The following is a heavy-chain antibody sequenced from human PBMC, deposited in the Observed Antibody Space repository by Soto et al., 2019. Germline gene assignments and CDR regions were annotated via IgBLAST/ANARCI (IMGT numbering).Heavy chain of an antibody. V-gene: IGHV4-59*01. D-gene: IGHD6-6*01. CDR2: IYYSGST. CDR1: GGSISSYY. CDR3: ARSEYEFDY. Sequence: PSETLSLTCTVFGGSISSYYWSWIRQPPGKGLEWIGYIYYSGSTNYNPSLKSRVTISVDTSKNQFSLKLSSVTAADTAVYYCARSEYEFDYWGQGTLVTVSS. J-gene: IGHJ4*02.